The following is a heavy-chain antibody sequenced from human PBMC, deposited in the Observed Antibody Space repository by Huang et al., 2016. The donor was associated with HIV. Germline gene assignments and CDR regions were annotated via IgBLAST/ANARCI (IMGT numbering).Heavy chain of an antibody. CDR1: GGSISSHY. Sequence: QVQLQESGPGLVKPSETLSLTCTVSGGSISSHYWSWIRQPPGKGLEWIGSIYYSGSTNDNPSLKSRVTISVDTSKNQFSLKLSSVTAADTAVYYCARVGYYFDYWGQGTLVTVSS. CDR2: IYYSGST. J-gene: IGHJ4*02. V-gene: IGHV4-59*11. D-gene: IGHD3-16*01. CDR3: ARVGYYFDY.